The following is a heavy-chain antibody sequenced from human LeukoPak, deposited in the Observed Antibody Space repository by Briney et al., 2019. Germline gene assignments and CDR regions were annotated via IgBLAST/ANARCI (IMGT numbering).Heavy chain of an antibody. V-gene: IGHV4-59*01. J-gene: IGHJ4*02. D-gene: IGHD6-13*01. CDR3: ARVRSSLNFDY. CDR2: IYYSGST. CDR1: GGSISSYY. Sequence: SETLSLTCTVSGGSISSYYWSWIRHPPGKGLEWIGYIYYSGSTNYNPSLKSRVTISVDTSKNQFSLKLSSVTAADTAVYYCARVRSSLNFDYGGQGTLVTVSS.